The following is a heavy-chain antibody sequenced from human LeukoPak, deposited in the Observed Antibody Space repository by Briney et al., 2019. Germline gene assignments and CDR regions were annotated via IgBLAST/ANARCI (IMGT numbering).Heavy chain of an antibody. Sequence: PGGSLRLSCAASGFTFSSYWMSWVRQAPGKGLEWVANIKQDGSEKYYVDSVKGRFTISRDNAKNSLYLQMNSLRAEDTAVYYCASSTAMDSWVLNWFDPWGQGTLVTVSS. D-gene: IGHD5-18*01. V-gene: IGHV3-7*03. J-gene: IGHJ5*02. CDR2: IKQDGSEK. CDR1: GFTFSSYW. CDR3: ASSTAMDSWVLNWFDP.